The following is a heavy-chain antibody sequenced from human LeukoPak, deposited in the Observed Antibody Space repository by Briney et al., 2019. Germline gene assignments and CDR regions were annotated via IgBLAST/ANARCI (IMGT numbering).Heavy chain of an antibody. CDR1: GFSIADEY. D-gene: IGHD6-19*01. V-gene: IGHV3-11*03. J-gene: IGHJ4*02. CDR2: ISNTGSYT. CDR3: ARSRGAGPGAYFDY. Sequence: GGSLRLSCAVSGFSIADEYMSWIRQAPGQGLEWVSYISNTGSYTNYADSVEGRFTISRDNTENSLYLQMNSLRAEDTAVYYCARSRGAGPGAYFDYWGQGTLVAVTS.